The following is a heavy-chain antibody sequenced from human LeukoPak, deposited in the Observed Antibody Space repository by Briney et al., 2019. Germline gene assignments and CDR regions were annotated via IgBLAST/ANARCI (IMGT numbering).Heavy chain of an antibody. Sequence: GGSLRLSCAASGFTFRRYAMSWVRQAPGKGLEWVSAISGSGGGTYYADSVKDRFTISRDNTKNTLYLQMNSLRPEDTAVYYWAKRVVRYSGSYTPEYFQHWGQGTLVTVSS. CDR1: GFTFRRYA. J-gene: IGHJ1*01. CDR3: AKRVVRYSGSYTPEYFQH. V-gene: IGHV3-23*01. CDR2: ISGSGGGT. D-gene: IGHD1-26*01.